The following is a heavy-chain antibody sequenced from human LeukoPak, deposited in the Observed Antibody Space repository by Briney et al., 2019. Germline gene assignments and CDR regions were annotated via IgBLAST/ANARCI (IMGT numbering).Heavy chain of an antibody. CDR3: ARKLGYCTGGSCYLDY. V-gene: IGHV3-7*03. Sequence: PGGSLRLSCAASGFTFSSYWMSWVRQAPGKGLEWVANIKQDGIEKYNVDSVKGRFTISRDNAKNSLYLQMNSLRAEDTAVYYCARKLGYCTGGSCYLDYWGQGTLVTVSS. CDR2: IKQDGIEK. J-gene: IGHJ4*02. D-gene: IGHD2-15*01. CDR1: GFTFSSYW.